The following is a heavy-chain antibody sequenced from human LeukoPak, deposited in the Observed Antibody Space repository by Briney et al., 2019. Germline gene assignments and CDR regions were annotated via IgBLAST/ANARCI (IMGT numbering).Heavy chain of an antibody. CDR3: ALIAVAGNDAFDI. CDR2: IYPGDSGT. J-gene: IGHJ3*02. V-gene: IGHV5-51*01. Sequence: GESLKISCKGSGYSFTSYWIGWVRQMPGKGLEWMGIIYPGDSGTRYSPSFQGQVTISADKSISTAYLQWSSLKASDTAMYYCALIAVAGNDAFDIWGQGTMVTVSS. D-gene: IGHD6-19*01. CDR1: GYSFTSYW.